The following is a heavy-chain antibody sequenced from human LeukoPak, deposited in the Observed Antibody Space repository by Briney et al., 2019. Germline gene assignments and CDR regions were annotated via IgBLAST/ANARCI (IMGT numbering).Heavy chain of an antibody. CDR2: IYYSGST. CDR1: GGSISSYY. J-gene: IGHJ4*02. Sequence: SETLSPTCTVSGGSISSYYWSWIRQPPGKGLEWIGYIYYSGSTNYNPSLKSRVTISVDTSKNQFSLKLSSVTAADTAVYYCAREGQMATNEDYFDYWGQGTLVTVSS. V-gene: IGHV4-59*01. D-gene: IGHD5-24*01. CDR3: AREGQMATNEDYFDY.